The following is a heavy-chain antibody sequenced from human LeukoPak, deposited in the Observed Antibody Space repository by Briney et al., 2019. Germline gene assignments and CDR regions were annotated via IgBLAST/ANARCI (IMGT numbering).Heavy chain of an antibody. CDR1: GGTFSSYA. CDR2: IIPIFGTA. J-gene: IGHJ6*03. Sequence: GASVKVSCKASGGTFSSYAISWVRQAPGQGLEWMGGIIPIFGTANYAQKFQGRGSITTDESTSTASMELSSLRSEDTAVYYCAAYLLTSGWIYYYMDVWGQGTTVTVSS. D-gene: IGHD6-19*01. CDR3: AAYLLTSGWIYYYMDV. V-gene: IGHV1-69*05.